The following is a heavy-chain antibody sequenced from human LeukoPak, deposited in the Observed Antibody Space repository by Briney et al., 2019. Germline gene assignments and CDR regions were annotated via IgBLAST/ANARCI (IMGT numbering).Heavy chain of an antibody. CDR3: ARYYYDSSGYYYRDVWFDP. V-gene: IGHV1-69*05. D-gene: IGHD3-22*01. CDR2: IIPIFGTA. Sequence: SVEVSCKASGGTFSSYAISWVRQALGQGLEWMGGIIPIFGTANYAQKFQGRVTITTDESTSTAYMELSSLRSEDTAVYYCARYYYDSSGYYYRDVWFDPWGQGTLVTVSS. CDR1: GGTFSSYA. J-gene: IGHJ5*02.